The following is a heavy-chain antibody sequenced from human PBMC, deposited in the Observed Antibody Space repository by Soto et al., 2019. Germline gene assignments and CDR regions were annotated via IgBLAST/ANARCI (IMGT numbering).Heavy chain of an antibody. CDR3: ARQGSSSLKHNWFDP. CDR2: IYPGDSDT. V-gene: IGHV5-51*01. D-gene: IGHD6-6*01. CDR1: GYSFTSYW. Sequence: PGESLKISCKGSGYSFTSYWIGWVRQMPGKGLEWMGIIYPGDSDTRYSPSFQGQVTISADKSISTAYPQWSSLKASDTAMYYCARQGSSSLKHNWFDPWGQGTLVTVSS. J-gene: IGHJ5*02.